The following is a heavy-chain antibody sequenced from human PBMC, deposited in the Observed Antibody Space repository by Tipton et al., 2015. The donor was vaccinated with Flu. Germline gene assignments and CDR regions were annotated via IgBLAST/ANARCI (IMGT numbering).Heavy chain of an antibody. D-gene: IGHD4-23*01. J-gene: IGHJ4*02. CDR3: AREVGGNLDS. CDR2: IHYSGRS. CDR1: GGSIYGFY. V-gene: IGHV4-59*01. Sequence: GLVKPSETLSLTCAVSGGSIYGFYWAWIRQPPGKGLEWIAFIHYSGRSNYNPSLKSRVTISIDTSKNQVSLKVSSVTAADTAVYYCAREVGGNLDSWGQGTLVTVSS.